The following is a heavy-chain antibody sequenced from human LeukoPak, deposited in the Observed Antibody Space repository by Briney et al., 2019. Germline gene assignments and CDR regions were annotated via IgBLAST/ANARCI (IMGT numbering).Heavy chain of an antibody. CDR2: INHSGST. CDR1: GGSFSGYY. J-gene: IGHJ4*02. V-gene: IGHV4-34*01. D-gene: IGHD1-26*01. CDR3: ARNSGCYYVFDY. Sequence: SETLSLTCAVYGGSFSGYYWSWIRQPPGKGLEWIGEINHSGSTNYNPSLKSRVTISVDTSKNQFSLKLSSVTAADTAVYYCARNSGCYYVFDYWGQGTLVTVSS.